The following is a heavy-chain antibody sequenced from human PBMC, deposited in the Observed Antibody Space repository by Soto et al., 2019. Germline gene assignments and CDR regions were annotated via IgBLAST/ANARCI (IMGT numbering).Heavy chain of an antibody. CDR2: IWYDGSNK. CDR3: ARVGGGESSSWYPYYYGMDV. V-gene: IGHV3-33*01. CDR1: GFTFSSYG. J-gene: IGHJ6*01. Sequence: PGGSLRLSCAASGFTFSSYGMHWVRQAPGKGLEWVAVIWYDGSNKYYADSVKGRFTISRDNSKNTLYLQMNSLRAEDTAVYYCARVGGGESSSWYPYYYGMDVWGQGTTVTVSS. D-gene: IGHD6-13*01.